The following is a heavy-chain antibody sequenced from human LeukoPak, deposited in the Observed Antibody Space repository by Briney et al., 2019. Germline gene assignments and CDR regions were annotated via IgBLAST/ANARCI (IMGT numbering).Heavy chain of an antibody. V-gene: IGHV4-39*07. CDR1: GGSVSSTSEH. CDR3: ARMDTFMVLAY. CDR2: IYYSETT. J-gene: IGHJ4*02. D-gene: IGHD5-18*01. Sequence: SETLSLACTVSGGSVSSTSEHWGWIRQPPGKGLEWIGTIYYSETTYYNPSLKSLVTIYVDTSKNQLSLKLSPVTAADTAVYYCARMDTFMVLAYWGQGTLVTVSS.